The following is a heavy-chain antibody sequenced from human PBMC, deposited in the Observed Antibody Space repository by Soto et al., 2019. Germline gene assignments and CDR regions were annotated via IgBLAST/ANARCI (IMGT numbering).Heavy chain of an antibody. CDR1: GGSFSGHY. CDR2: INHSGST. CDR3: ARVKPTLRDDSSGYKDAFDI. Sequence: PSETLSLTCAVYGGSFSGHYWSWIRQPPGKGLEWIGEINHSGSTNYNPSLKSRVTISVDTSKNQFSLKLSSVTAADTAVYYCARVKPTLRDDSSGYKDAFDIWGQGTMVTVSS. V-gene: IGHV4-34*01. D-gene: IGHD3-22*01. J-gene: IGHJ3*02.